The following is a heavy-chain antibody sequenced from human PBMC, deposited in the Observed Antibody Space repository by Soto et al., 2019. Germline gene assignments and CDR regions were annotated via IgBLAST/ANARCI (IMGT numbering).Heavy chain of an antibody. CDR3: ARGGNQLLPSY. J-gene: IGHJ4*02. D-gene: IGHD2-2*01. V-gene: IGHV3-53*01. Sequence: GGSLRLSCAASGFTVSSNYMSWVRQAPGKGLEWVSVIYSGGSTYYADSAKGRFTISRDNSKNTLYLQMNSLRAEDTAVYYCARGGNQLLPSYWGQGTLVTVSS. CDR1: GFTVSSNY. CDR2: IYSGGST.